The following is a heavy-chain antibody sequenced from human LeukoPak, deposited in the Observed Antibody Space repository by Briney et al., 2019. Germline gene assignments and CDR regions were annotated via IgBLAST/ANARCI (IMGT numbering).Heavy chain of an antibody. CDR1: GYSFTTYW. Sequence: GESLKISCKGSGYSFTTYWIGWVRQMPGKGLEWMGIMYPLDSDIRYRPSFQGQVTISADKSISTAYLQWSSLKASDTAMYYCARQRAVGRGAFDIWGQGTMVTVSP. CDR3: ARQRAVGRGAFDI. V-gene: IGHV5-51*01. D-gene: IGHD6-19*01. CDR2: MYPLDSDI. J-gene: IGHJ3*02.